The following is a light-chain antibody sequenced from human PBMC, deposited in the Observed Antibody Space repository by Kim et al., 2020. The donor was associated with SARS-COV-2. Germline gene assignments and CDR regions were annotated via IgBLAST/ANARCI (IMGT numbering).Light chain of an antibody. CDR3: LQHNSYSIT. V-gene: IGKV1-17*01. CDR1: QDIRND. J-gene: IGKJ5*01. Sequence: ASVGDRVTITCRASQDIRNDLGWYQQSPGRAPKRLIYGASSLQSGVPSRFSGSGSGTEFTLTISSLQPDDFATYFCLQHNSYSITFGQGTRLEIK. CDR2: GAS.